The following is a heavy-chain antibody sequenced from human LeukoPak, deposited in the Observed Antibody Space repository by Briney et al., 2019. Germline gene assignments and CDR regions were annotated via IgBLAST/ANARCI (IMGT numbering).Heavy chain of an antibody. CDR2: INPNSGGT. Sequence: AASVKVSCKASGYTFTGYYMHWVRQAPGQGLEWMGWINPNSGGTNYAQKFQGRVTMTRDTSISTAYMELSRLRSDDTAVYYCARDLVVVPAAIHYYYTDVWGKGTTVTVSS. CDR3: ARDLVVVPAAIHYYYTDV. V-gene: IGHV1-2*02. J-gene: IGHJ6*03. CDR1: GYTFTGYY. D-gene: IGHD2-2*01.